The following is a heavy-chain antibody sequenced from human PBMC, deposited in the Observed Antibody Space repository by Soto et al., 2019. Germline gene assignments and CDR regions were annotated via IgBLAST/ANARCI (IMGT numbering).Heavy chain of an antibody. Sequence: GGSLRLSCAASGFTFSSYAMSWVRQAPGKGLEWVSAISGSGGSTYYADSLKGRFTISRDNSKNTLYLQMNILIAEDTAVYSGAKGTLTVTTLYYFDDWGQGTLVTVSS. CDR1: GFTFSSYA. D-gene: IGHD4-17*01. CDR2: ISGSGGST. CDR3: AKGTLTVTTLYYFDD. J-gene: IGHJ4*02. V-gene: IGHV3-23*01.